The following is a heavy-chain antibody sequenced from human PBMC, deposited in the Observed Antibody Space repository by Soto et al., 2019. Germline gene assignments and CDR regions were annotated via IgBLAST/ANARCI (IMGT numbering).Heavy chain of an antibody. V-gene: IGHV1-3*01. J-gene: IGHJ4*02. CDR3: ERLPRIVLAVYDL. D-gene: IGHD6-19*01. CDR1: GYTFTYNA. Sequence: QVQLVQSGSEVKKPGASVRVTCKASGYTFTYNAIHWVRQAPGQRLEWMGWINAGNGDTKYSQKFKGRVTITTDTSSSMAYMGLSSLRSYDTAGYFTERLPRIVLAVYDLWGQGTLVTVSS. CDR2: INAGNGDT.